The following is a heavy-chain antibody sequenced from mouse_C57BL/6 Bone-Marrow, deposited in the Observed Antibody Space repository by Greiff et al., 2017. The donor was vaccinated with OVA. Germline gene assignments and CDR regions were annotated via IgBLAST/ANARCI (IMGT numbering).Heavy chain of an antibody. CDR2: ISYDGST. CDR1: GYSITSGYF. CDR3: ASGDYGNYEGGRGDY. Sequence: EVKLQESGPGLVKPSQSLSLSCSVSGYSITSGYFWNWIRQLPGNQLEWMGHISYDGSTNYNPYLKNRITITRDTSKNQFFLKLNSVTTEDTATYYCASGDYGNYEGGRGDYWGQGTSVTVSS. J-gene: IGHJ4*01. V-gene: IGHV3-6*01. D-gene: IGHD2-1*01.